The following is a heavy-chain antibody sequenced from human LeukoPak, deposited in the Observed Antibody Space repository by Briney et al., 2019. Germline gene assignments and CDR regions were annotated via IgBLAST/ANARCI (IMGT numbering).Heavy chain of an antibody. CDR2: ISGSGGSP. CDR3: AKDRYSYGSSHDY. CDR1: GFTFSSYA. J-gene: IGHJ4*02. D-gene: IGHD5-18*01. V-gene: IGHV3-23*01. Sequence: GGSLRLSCAASGFTFSSYAVSWVRQAPGKGLEWVSGISGSGGSPYYADSVKGRFTISRDNSKNTLYLQMNSLRAEDTAVYYCAKDRYSYGSSHDYWGPGTLVTVSS.